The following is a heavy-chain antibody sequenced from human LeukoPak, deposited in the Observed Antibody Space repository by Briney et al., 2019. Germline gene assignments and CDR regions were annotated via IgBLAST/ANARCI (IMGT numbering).Heavy chain of an antibody. CDR3: ARSSPGEYFDY. J-gene: IGHJ4*02. CDR1: GYTFTSYY. CDR2: INPSGGST. V-gene: IGHV1-46*01. Sequence: ASMKVSCKASGYTFTSYYMHWVRQAPGQGLEWMGIINPSGGSTSYAQKFQGRVTMTRDTSTSTVYMELSSLRSEDTAVYYCARSSPGEYFDYWGQGTLVTVSS.